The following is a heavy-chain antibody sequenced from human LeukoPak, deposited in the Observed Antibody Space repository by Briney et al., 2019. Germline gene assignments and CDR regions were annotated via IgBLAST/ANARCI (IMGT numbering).Heavy chain of an antibody. Sequence: GGSLRLSCAASGFTFSSYAMSWVRQAPGKGLEWVSAISGSGGSTYYADSVKGRFTISRDNSKNTLYLQMNSLRAEDTAVYYCARCDGDYVAWYFDLWGRGTLVTVSS. CDR3: ARCDGDYVAWYFDL. V-gene: IGHV3-23*01. J-gene: IGHJ2*01. CDR1: GFTFSSYA. D-gene: IGHD4-17*01. CDR2: ISGSGGST.